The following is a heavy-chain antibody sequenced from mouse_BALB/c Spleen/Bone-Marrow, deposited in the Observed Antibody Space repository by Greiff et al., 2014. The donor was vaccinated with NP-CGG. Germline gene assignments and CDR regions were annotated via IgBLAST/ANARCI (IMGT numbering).Heavy chain of an antibody. CDR3: NALLRKEAMDY. CDR2: IDPENGDT. D-gene: IGHD1-1*01. J-gene: IGHJ4*01. V-gene: IGHV14-4*02. Sequence: VQLQQSGAELVRSGASVKLSCTASGFNIKDYYIHWVKQRPEQGLEWIGWIDPENGDTEYAPKSQGKATMTADTSANTAYLHLSSLTSEDTAVYYCNALLRKEAMDYWGQGTSVIVSS. CDR1: GFNIKDYY.